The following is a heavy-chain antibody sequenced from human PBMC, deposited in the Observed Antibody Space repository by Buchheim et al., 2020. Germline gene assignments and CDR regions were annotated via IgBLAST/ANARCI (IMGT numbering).Heavy chain of an antibody. CDR3: ARAASIYGSGSYPRYYYYYMDV. J-gene: IGHJ6*03. D-gene: IGHD3-10*01. V-gene: IGHV4-34*01. CDR2: INHSGST. CDR1: GGSFSGYY. Sequence: QVQLQQWGAGLLKPSETLSLTCAVYGGSFSGYYWSWIRQPPGKGLEWIGEINHSGSTNYNPSLKSRVTISVDTSKKQFSLKLSSVTAADTAVYYCARAASIYGSGSYPRYYYYYMDVWGKGTT.